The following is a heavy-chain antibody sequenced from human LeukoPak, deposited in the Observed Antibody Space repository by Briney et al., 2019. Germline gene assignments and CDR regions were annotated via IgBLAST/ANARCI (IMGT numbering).Heavy chain of an antibody. V-gene: IGHV3-23*01. D-gene: IGHD6-19*01. J-gene: IGHJ4*02. CDR1: GFTFSSYA. Sequence: GGSLRLSCAASGFTFSSYAMSWVRQAPGKGLEWVSAISGSGGSTYYADSVKGRFTISRDNSKNTLYLQMNSLRAEDTAVYYCAKQYSSGWYLGYFDYWGQGTLVTVSS. CDR2: ISGSGGST. CDR3: AKQYSSGWYLGYFDY.